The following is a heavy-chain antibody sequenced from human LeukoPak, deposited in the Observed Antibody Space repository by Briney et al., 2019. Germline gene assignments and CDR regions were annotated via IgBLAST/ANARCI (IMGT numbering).Heavy chain of an antibody. D-gene: IGHD4-17*01. CDR3: ARVRGYGDYPDY. J-gene: IGHJ4*02. CDR1: GFTVSSDY. Sequence: GGSLRLSCAASGFTVSSDYMSWVRQAPGKGLEWVSVIYSGGSTYYADSVKGRFTISRDNSKNTLYLQMNSLRAEDTAVYYCARVRGYGDYPDYWGQGILVTVSS. V-gene: IGHV3-53*01. CDR2: IYSGGST.